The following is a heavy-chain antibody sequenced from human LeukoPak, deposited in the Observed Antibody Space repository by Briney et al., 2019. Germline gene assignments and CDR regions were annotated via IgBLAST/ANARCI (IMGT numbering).Heavy chain of an antibody. D-gene: IGHD6-19*01. J-gene: IGHJ3*02. V-gene: IGHV3-30*02. CDR2: IRYDGSNK. Sequence: PEGSLRLSCAASGFTFSSYAMSWVRQAPGKGLEWVAFIRYDGSNKYYADSVKGRFTISRDNSKNTLYLQMNSLRAEDTAVYYCAVPRRIAVAGIGAFDIWGQGTMVTVSS. CDR1: GFTFSSYA. CDR3: AVPRRIAVAGIGAFDI.